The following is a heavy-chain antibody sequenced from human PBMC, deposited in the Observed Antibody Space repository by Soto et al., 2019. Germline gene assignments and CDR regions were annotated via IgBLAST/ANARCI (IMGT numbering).Heavy chain of an antibody. CDR1: GFTLSDYY. Sequence: QVQLVESGGGLVKPGGSLRLSCEASGFTLSDYYMSWIRQAPGKGPEWVSYITSSGTTLYYADSVKGRFTLSRDNTKNSLYLQMNSLRAEDTAVYYCAKWFTVNHFYYYAMDVWGQGTTVTVSS. CDR3: AKWFTVNHFYYYAMDV. CDR2: ITSSGTTL. V-gene: IGHV3-11*01. J-gene: IGHJ6*02. D-gene: IGHD3-10*01.